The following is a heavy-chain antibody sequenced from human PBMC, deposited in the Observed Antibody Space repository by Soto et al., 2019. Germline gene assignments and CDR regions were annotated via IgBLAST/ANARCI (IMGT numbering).Heavy chain of an antibody. CDR1: RGSINIGDCF. CDR2: IYYSGTT. Sequence: SETLSLTCSVSRGSINIGDCFWIWIRQPPGKGLEWIGFIYYSGTTYYTPSLKSRISISVDTSKNHFSLNLASVTAADTAVYFCGRAGRRDGNSSPGRFDTWGQGILVTVSS. CDR3: GRAGRRDGNSSPGRFDT. V-gene: IGHV4-30-4*01. D-gene: IGHD1-26*01. J-gene: IGHJ5*02.